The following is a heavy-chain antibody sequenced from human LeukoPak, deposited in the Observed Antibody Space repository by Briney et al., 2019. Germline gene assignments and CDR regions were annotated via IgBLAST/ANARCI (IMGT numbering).Heavy chain of an antibody. V-gene: IGHV1-2*02. CDR1: GYTFTGYY. CDR2: INPNSGGT. D-gene: IGHD3-10*01. CDR3: ARQYYYGSGSYYDSYYFDY. Sequence: GASVKVSCKASGYTFTGYYMHWVRQAPGQGLEWMGWINPNSGGTNYAQKFQDRVTMTRDTSISTAYMELSRLRSDDTAVYYCARQYYYGSGSYYDSYYFDYWGQGTLVTVSS. J-gene: IGHJ4*02.